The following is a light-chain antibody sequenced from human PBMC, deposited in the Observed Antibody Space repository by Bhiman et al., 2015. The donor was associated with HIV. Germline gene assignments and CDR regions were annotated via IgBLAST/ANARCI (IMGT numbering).Light chain of an antibody. V-gene: IGLV3-1*01. CDR2: QDN. Sequence: SYELTQPPSVSVSPGQTASITCSGDKLGDKYSCWYQQKPGQSPVVVIYQDNRRPSGIPERFSGSSSGNTATLTISGTQGMDEADYYCQAWDSSTGVVFGGGTKLTVL. CDR1: KLGDKY. CDR3: QAWDSSTGVV. J-gene: IGLJ2*01.